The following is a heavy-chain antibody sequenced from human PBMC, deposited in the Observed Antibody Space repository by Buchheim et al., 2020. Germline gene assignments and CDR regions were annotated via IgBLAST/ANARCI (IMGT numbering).Heavy chain of an antibody. CDR2: ISYDGSNK. D-gene: IGHD4-23*01. V-gene: IGHV3-30*03. CDR1: GFTFSSYG. J-gene: IGHJ4*02. Sequence: QVQLVESGGGVVQPGRSLRLSCAASGFTFSSYGMHWVRQAPGKGLEWVAVISYDGSNKYYADSVKGRFTISRDNSKNTLYLQMNSLRAEDTAVYYCARDLTSGDNRRFFDYWGQGTL. CDR3: ARDLTSGDNRRFFDY.